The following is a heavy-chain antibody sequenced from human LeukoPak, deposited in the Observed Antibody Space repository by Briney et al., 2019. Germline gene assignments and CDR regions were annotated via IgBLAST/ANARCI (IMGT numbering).Heavy chain of an antibody. CDR2: IKSKTDGGTT. Sequence: EAGGSLRLSCAASGFTFSNAWMSWVRQAPGKVLEWVGRIKSKTDGGTTDYAAPVKGRFTISRDDSKNTLYLQMNSLKTEDTAVYYCTTDDEQWLVLTPFDYWGQGTLVTVSS. V-gene: IGHV3-15*01. J-gene: IGHJ4*02. D-gene: IGHD6-19*01. CDR1: GFTFSNAW. CDR3: TTDDEQWLVLTPFDY.